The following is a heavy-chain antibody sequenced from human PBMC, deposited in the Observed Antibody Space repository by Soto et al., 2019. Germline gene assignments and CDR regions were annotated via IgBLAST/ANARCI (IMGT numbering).Heavy chain of an antibody. CDR3: AREVRQSVVIDY. V-gene: IGHV1-3*01. D-gene: IGHD6-6*01. J-gene: IGHJ4*02. CDR1: GYTFTSYA. CDR2: INAGNGNT. Sequence: ASVKVSCKASGYTFTSYAMHWVRQAPGQRLEWMGWINAGNGNTKYSQKFQGRVTITRDTSASTAYMELSSLRSEDTAVYYCAREVRQSVVIDYWGQGTLVTVSS.